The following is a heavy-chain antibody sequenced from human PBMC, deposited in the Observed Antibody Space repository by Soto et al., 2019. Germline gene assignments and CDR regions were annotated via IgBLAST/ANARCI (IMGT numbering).Heavy chain of an antibody. V-gene: IGHV2-5*01. CDR2: IYWNEDK. CDR1: GFSLTTSGGG. Sequence: SGPPLVHPTQPLMLICSFSGFSLTTSGGGVGWVRQPPGKNLEWLALIYWNEDKVYSPSLRSRLTISKDSSKKEVVLTMTKMDPVDTGTYYCARRGWLGTTDYSYHALDVWGPGTTVTVSS. D-gene: IGHD1-1*01. CDR3: ARRGWLGTTDYSYHALDV. J-gene: IGHJ6*02.